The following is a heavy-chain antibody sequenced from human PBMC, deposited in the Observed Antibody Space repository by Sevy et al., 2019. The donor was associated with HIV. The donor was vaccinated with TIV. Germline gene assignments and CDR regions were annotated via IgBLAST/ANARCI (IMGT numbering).Heavy chain of an antibody. V-gene: IGHV3-7*01. D-gene: IGHD3-10*01. CDR2: IKQDGSEK. J-gene: IGHJ4*02. Sequence: GGSLRLSCAASGLTFSSYWMSWVRQAPGKGLEWVANIKQDGSEKYYADSVKGRFTISRDNAKNSLYLQMNSLRAEDTAVYYCARDKLLPVMITMVRGALSYYFDYWGQGTLVTVSS. CDR1: GLTFSSYW. CDR3: ARDKLLPVMITMVRGALSYYFDY.